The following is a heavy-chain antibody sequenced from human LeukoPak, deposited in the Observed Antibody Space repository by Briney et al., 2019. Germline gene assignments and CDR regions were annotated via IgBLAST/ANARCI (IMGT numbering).Heavy chain of an antibody. CDR2: IYYSGST. D-gene: IGHD3-10*01. CDR3: ARSLGRYYLFDY. V-gene: IGHV4-59*06. Sequence: PSETLSLTCTVSGGSISSYYWSWIRQHPGKGLEWIGYIYYSGSTYYNPSLKSRVTISVDTSKNQYAMKLSSVTAADTAVYYCARSLGRYYLFDYWGQGTLVTVSS. J-gene: IGHJ4*02. CDR1: GGSISSYY.